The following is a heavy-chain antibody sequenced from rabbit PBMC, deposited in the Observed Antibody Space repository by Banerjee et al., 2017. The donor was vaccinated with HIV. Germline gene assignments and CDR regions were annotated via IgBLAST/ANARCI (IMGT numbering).Heavy chain of an antibody. J-gene: IGHJ6*01. CDR3: VRGASSSGYYSL. V-gene: IGHV1S45*01. CDR2: IDTNDGDT. Sequence: LEESGGGLVKPGGTLTLTCTVSGFSFSSNWICWVRQAPGKGLDWIACIDTNDGDTDSANWPKGRFTISSHNAQNTLYLQLNSLTAADTATYFCVRGASSSGYYSLWGPGTLVTVS. CDR1: GFSFSSNW. D-gene: IGHD1-1*01.